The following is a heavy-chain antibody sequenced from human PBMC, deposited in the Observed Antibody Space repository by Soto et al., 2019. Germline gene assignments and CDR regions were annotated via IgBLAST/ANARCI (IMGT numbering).Heavy chain of an antibody. V-gene: IGHV4-59*01. CDR2: VYYTGST. Sequence: SETLSLTCSVSGGSISGSYWSWIRQSPGKGLEWLGYVYYTGSTNYSPSLRSRVSISVDTSKNEFSLRLSPVTAADTAVYFCARSVAVPGAHIDYWGQGTQVTVSS. D-gene: IGHD6-19*01. J-gene: IGHJ4*02. CDR3: ARSVAVPGAHIDY. CDR1: GGSISGSY.